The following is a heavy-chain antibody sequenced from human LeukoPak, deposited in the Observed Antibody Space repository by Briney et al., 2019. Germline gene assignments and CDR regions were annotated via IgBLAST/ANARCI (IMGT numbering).Heavy chain of an antibody. CDR2: INHSGST. CDR3: ARARGSYYVLDY. J-gene: IGHJ4*02. CDR1: GGSFSGYY. Sequence: SETLSLTCAIYGGSFSGYYWSWIRQPPGKGLEWIGEINHSGSTNYNPSLKSRVTISVDTSKNQFSLKLSSVTAADTAVYYCARARGSYYVLDYWGQGTLVTVSS. D-gene: IGHD1-26*01. V-gene: IGHV4-34*01.